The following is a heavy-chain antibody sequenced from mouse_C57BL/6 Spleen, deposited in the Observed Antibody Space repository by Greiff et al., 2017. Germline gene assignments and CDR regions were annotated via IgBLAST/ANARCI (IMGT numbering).Heavy chain of an antibody. V-gene: IGHV1-52*01. D-gene: IGHD1-1*01. CDR1: GYTFTSYW. CDR2: IDPSDSET. CDR3: ARSGLITTVVATDAMDY. Sequence: QVQLKQPGAELVRPGSSVKLSCKASGYTFTSYWMHWVKQRPIQGLEWIGNIDPSDSETHYNQKFKDKATLTVDKSSSTAYMQLSSLTSEDSAVYYCARSGLITTVVATDAMDYWGQGTSVTVSS. J-gene: IGHJ4*01.